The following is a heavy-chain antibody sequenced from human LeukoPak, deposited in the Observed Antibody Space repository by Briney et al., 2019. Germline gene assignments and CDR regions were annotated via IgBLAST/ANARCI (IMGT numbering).Heavy chain of an antibody. D-gene: IGHD1-26*01. CDR3: ANDHSNYSGSR. V-gene: IGHV3-23*01. J-gene: IGHJ4*02. Sequence: PGGSLRLSCAASGFTFSSTSMSWVRQAPGKGLEWVAVTVGGGDGTYYADSVKGRFTISRDNSKNTLFLQMDSLRDEDTAVYYCANDHSNYSGSRWGQGTLATVSS. CDR1: GFTFSSTS. CDR2: TVGGGDGT.